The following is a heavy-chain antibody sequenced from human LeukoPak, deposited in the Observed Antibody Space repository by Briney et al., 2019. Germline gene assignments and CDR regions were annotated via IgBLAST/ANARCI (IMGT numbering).Heavy chain of an antibody. Sequence: PGGSLRLSCAASGFTVSSNYMSWVRQAPGKGLEWVSVIYSGGSTYYADSVKGRFTISRDNSKNTLYLQMNSLRAEDTAVYYCARYSSGWENWFDPWGQGTLVTVSS. V-gene: IGHV3-66*01. CDR1: GFTVSSNY. D-gene: IGHD6-19*01. CDR3: ARYSSGWENWFDP. J-gene: IGHJ5*02. CDR2: IYSGGST.